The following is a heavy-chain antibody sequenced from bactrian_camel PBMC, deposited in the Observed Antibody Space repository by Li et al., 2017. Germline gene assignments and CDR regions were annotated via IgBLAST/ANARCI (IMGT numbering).Heavy chain of an antibody. CDR2: IVSDGRS. CDR3: ATWWSVGF. J-gene: IGHJ6*01. Sequence: HVQLVESGGGSVEAGGTLRLSCVPSGNIVSDMCMGWFRQVPGKEREGVAEIVSDGRSTYADSVKGRFTISRDSAKNTLYLQMNSLKTEDTAVYYCATWWSVGFWGQGTQVTVS. CDR1: GNIVSDMC. D-gene: IGHD7*01. V-gene: IGHV3S53*01.